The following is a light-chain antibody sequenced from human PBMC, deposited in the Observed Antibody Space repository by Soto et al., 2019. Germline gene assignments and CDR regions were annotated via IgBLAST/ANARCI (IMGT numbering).Light chain of an antibody. CDR1: QSVRGTS. Sequence: IVLTQSPGTLSLSPWERATLSCRASQSVRGTSLAWYQQKPGQAPRLLIYDASSRATGIPDRFSGSGSGTDFTLTISRLEPEDFAVYYCQQYGSIPWTFGQGTKVDIK. V-gene: IGKV3-20*01. CDR3: QQYGSIPWT. CDR2: DAS. J-gene: IGKJ1*01.